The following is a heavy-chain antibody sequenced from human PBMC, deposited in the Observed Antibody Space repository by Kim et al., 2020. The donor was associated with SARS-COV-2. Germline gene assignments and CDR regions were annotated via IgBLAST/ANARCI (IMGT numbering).Heavy chain of an antibody. CDR1: GGSISSSSYY. V-gene: IGHV4-39*01. D-gene: IGHD5-12*01. J-gene: IGHJ4*02. Sequence: LSLTCTVSGGSISSSSYYWGWIRQPPGKGLEWIGSIYYSGSTYYNPSLKSRVTISVDTSKNQFSLKLSSVTAADTAVYYCARHDPQWLRFEGYFDYWGQGTLVTVSS. CDR3: ARHDPQWLRFEGYFDY. CDR2: IYYSGST.